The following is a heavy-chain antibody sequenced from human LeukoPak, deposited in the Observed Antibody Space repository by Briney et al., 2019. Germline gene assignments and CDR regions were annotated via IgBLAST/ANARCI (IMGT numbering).Heavy chain of an antibody. J-gene: IGHJ4*02. CDR3: ARGAGWNYFEY. CDR1: GFTVSSNY. D-gene: IGHD6-19*01. Sequence: GGSLRLSCAASGFTVSSNYMRWVRQAPGKGLEWVSVFYSGGSTYYADSVQGRFTISRDNSKNTVHLQMNSLRAEDTAVYYCARGAGWNYFEYWGQGTLVTVSS. CDR2: FYSGGST. V-gene: IGHV3-66*02.